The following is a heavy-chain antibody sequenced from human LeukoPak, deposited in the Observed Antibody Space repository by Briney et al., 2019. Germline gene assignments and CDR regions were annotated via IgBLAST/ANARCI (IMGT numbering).Heavy chain of an antibody. D-gene: IGHD3-22*01. J-gene: IGHJ4*02. Sequence: ASVKVSCKASGYTFTSYGISWARQAPGQGLEWMGWISAYNGNTNYAQKLQGRVTMTTDTSTSTAYMELRSLRSDDTAVYYCARVGYYDSRPGYWGQGILVTVSS. CDR1: GYTFTSYG. V-gene: IGHV1-18*01. CDR2: ISAYNGNT. CDR3: ARVGYYDSRPGY.